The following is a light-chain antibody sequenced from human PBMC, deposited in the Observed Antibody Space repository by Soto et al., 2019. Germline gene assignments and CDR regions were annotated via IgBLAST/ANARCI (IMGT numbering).Light chain of an antibody. CDR1: SSDVGGYNY. J-gene: IGLJ3*02. CDR2: DVS. Sequence: QSALTQPRSVSGSPGQSVTISCTGTSSDVGGYNYVSWYQQHPGKAPKLMIYDVSKRPSGVPDRFSGSKSGNTASLTISGLQAEDEADYYCCSYAGSYCVFVGGTKLNVL. V-gene: IGLV2-11*01. CDR3: CSYAGSYCV.